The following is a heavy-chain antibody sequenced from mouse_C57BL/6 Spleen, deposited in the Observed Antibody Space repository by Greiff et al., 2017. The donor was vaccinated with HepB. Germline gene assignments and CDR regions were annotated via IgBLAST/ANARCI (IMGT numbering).Heavy chain of an antibody. CDR1: GYTFTDYE. Sequence: ESGAELVRPGASVTLSCKASGYTFTDYEMHWVKQTPVHGLEWIGAIDPETGGTAYNQKFKGKAILTADKSSSTAYMELRSLTSEDSAVYYCTRTRGNWYFDVWGTGTTVTVSS. V-gene: IGHV1-15*01. J-gene: IGHJ1*03. CDR2: IDPETGGT. CDR3: TRTRGNWYFDV.